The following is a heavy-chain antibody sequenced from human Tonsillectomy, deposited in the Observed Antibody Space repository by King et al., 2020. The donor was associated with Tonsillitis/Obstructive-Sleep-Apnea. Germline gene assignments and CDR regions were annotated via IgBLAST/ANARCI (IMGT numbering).Heavy chain of an antibody. Sequence: VQLVQSGGGVVQPGRSLRLSCAASGFMFSNYGMHWVRQAPGKGLEWVAVISSDGNNKYYGDSVKGRFTISRDKSKNTLYLRMNSLRVEDRAVYYCAKDSGAAWEAYYFDYWGQGTLVTVSS. CDR1: GFMFSNYG. CDR3: AKDSGAAWEAYYFDY. V-gene: IGHV3-30*18. J-gene: IGHJ4*02. CDR2: ISSDGNNK. D-gene: IGHD1-26*01.